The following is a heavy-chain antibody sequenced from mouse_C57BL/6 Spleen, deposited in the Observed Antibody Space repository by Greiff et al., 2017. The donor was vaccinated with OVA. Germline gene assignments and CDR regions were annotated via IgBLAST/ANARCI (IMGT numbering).Heavy chain of an antibody. V-gene: IGHV1-52*01. J-gene: IGHJ2*01. D-gene: IGHD2-4*01. CDR2: IDPSDSET. Sequence: QVQLQQPGAELVRPGSSVKLSCKASGYTFTSYWMHWVKQRPIQGLEWIGNIDPSDSETHYNQKFKDKATLTVDKSSSTAYMQLSSLTSEYSAVYICARAIYYDYEHFDYWGQGTTLTVSS. CDR3: ARAIYYDYEHFDY. CDR1: GYTFTSYW.